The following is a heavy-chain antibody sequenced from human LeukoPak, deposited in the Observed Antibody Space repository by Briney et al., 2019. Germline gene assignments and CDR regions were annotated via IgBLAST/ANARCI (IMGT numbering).Heavy chain of an antibody. V-gene: IGHV3-30*18. CDR2: ISYDGSNK. Sequence: PGRSLRLSCAASGFTFSSYGMHWVRQAPGKGLEWVAVISYDGSNKYYADSVKGRFTISRDNSKNTLYLQMNSLRAEDTAVYYCAKRSSGYQVGYWGQGTLVTVSS. CDR3: AKRSSGYQVGY. CDR1: GFTFSSYG. J-gene: IGHJ4*02. D-gene: IGHD3-22*01.